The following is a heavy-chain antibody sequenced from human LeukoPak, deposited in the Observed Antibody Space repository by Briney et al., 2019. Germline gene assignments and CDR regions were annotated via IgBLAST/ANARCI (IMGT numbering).Heavy chain of an antibody. D-gene: IGHD3-22*01. CDR1: GYTFTSYY. J-gene: IGHJ4*02. V-gene: IGHV1-46*01. Sequence: ASVKVSCKASGYTFTSYYIHWVRQAPGQGLEWMGIINPSGGSTSYAQKFQGRVTMTRDTSTSTVYMELSSLRSEDTAVYYCARDPLYYYDSSGYYPGFDYWGQGTLVTVSS. CDR2: INPSGGST. CDR3: ARDPLYYYDSSGYYPGFDY.